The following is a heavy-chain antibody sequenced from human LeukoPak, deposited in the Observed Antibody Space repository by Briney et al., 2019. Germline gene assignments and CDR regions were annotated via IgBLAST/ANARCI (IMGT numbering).Heavy chain of an antibody. J-gene: IGHJ4*02. CDR1: GYTLTELS. Sequence: ASVKVSCKVSGYTLTELSMHWVRQAPGKGLEWMGGFDSEDGETIYAQKFQGRVTMTEDTSTDTAYMELSSLRSEDTAVYFCVREPYNRSSDRHERTFDYWGQGTLVTVSP. CDR2: FDSEDGET. D-gene: IGHD6-6*01. V-gene: IGHV1-24*01. CDR3: VREPYNRSSDRHERTFDY.